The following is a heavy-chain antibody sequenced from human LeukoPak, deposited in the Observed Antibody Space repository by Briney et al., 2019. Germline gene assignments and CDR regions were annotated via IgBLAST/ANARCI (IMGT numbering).Heavy chain of an antibody. CDR2: IYSGGST. V-gene: IGHV3-66*02. Sequence: GGSLRLSCAASGFTVSSNFMSWVRQAPGKGLEWVSVIYSGGSTYYADSVKGRFTISGDYSKNTLYLQMNSLRPEDTAVYYCARGSRNVYFDYWGQGSLVTVSS. J-gene: IGHJ4*02. CDR1: GFTVSSNF. D-gene: IGHD2-8*01. CDR3: ARGSRNVYFDY.